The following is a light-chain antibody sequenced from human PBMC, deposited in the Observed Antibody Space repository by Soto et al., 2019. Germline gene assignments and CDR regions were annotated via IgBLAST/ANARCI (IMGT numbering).Light chain of an antibody. CDR1: SGHSSYV. CDR3: QTWGTGIVI. CDR2: LKSDGSH. V-gene: IGLV4-69*01. J-gene: IGLJ2*01. Sequence: QSVLTQSPSASASLGASVKLTCTLSSGHSSYVIAWHQQQPEKGPRYLMKLKSDGSHSKGDGIPDRFSGSSSGAERYLTISSLQSEDEADYYCQTWGTGIVIFGGGTKVTVL.